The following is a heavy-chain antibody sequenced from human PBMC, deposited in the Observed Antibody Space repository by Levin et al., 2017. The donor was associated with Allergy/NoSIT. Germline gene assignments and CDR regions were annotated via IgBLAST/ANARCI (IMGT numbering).Heavy chain of an antibody. D-gene: IGHD6-6*01. V-gene: IGHV3-33*01. J-gene: IGHJ1*01. Sequence: AGGSLRLSCAASGFTFSSYGMHWVRQAPGKGLEWVAVIWYDGSNKIYADSVKGRFTISRDTSKNTLYLQMNSLRAEDTAVYYCARGRGSQELEYSSSSYFQHWGQGTLVTVSS. CDR3: ARGRGSQELEYSSSSYFQH. CDR2: IWYDGSNK. CDR1: GFTFSSYG.